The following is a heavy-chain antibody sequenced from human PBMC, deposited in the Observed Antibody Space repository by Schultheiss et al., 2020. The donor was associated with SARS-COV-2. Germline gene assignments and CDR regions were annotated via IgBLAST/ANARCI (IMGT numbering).Heavy chain of an antibody. CDR3: ARLSVAGQGLDY. CDR1: GGSISSYY. J-gene: IGHJ4*02. Sequence: SQTLSLTCTVSGGSISSYYWSWIRQPAGKGLEWIGRIYTSGSTNYNPSLKSRVTISVDTSKNQFSLKLSSVTAADTAVYYCARLSVAGQGLDYWGQGTLVTVSS. CDR2: IYTSGST. D-gene: IGHD6-19*01. V-gene: IGHV4-4*07.